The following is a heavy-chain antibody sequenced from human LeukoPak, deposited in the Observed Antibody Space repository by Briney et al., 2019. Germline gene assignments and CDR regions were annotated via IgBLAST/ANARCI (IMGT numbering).Heavy chain of an antibody. CDR3: ARDPGRIQLWPRGY. CDR1: GFTFSSYR. Sequence: GGSLRLSCAPSGFTFSSYRMNWVRQAPEKGLEWVSYISSSSSYIYYADSVKGRFTISRDNAKNSLYLQMNSLRAEDTAVYYCARDPGRIQLWPRGYWGQGTLVTVSS. CDR2: ISSSSSYI. D-gene: IGHD5-18*01. V-gene: IGHV3-21*01. J-gene: IGHJ4*02.